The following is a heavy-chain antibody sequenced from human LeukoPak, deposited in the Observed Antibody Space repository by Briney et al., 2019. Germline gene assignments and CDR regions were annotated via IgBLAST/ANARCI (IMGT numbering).Heavy chain of an antibody. J-gene: IGHJ1*01. V-gene: IGHV3-48*04. Sequence: GGSLRLSCAASDSMSRRFKMNWVRQAPGKGLEWVSYISDDSSTIHYADSVKGRFTISRDNAKNSLYLQMNSLRAEDTAVYYCARGLWFGTEYFQHWGQGTLVTVSS. CDR3: ARGLWFGTEYFQH. D-gene: IGHD3-10*01. CDR1: DSMSRRFK. CDR2: ISDDSSTI.